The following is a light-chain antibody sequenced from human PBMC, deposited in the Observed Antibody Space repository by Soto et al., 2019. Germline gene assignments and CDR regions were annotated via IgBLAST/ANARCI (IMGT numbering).Light chain of an antibody. CDR2: GAS. V-gene: IGKV3-20*01. CDR1: QSITSSY. CDR3: QQYGEWPPSYT. J-gene: IGKJ2*01. Sequence: EIVLTQSPGTLSLSPGERATLSCRASQSITSSYLAWYQQKPGQAPRLLIYGASRRATDIPDRFSGSGSGTEFTLTISSLQSEDFAVYYCQQYGEWPPSYTFGQGTKLEIK.